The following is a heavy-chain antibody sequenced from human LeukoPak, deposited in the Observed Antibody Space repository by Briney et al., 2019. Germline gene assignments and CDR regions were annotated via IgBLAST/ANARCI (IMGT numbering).Heavy chain of an antibody. CDR2: IRSKAYGGTT. CDR3: ARDGPWGYYDSSGYYEV. J-gene: IGHJ4*02. V-gene: IGHV3-49*04. CDR1: GFTSGDYA. Sequence: QPGRSLRLSSTASGFTSGDYAMSWVCQAPGKWREWVGFIRSKAYGGTTEYAASVEGRFTISRDDSKSIAYLQMNSLKTEDTDVYYCARDGPWGYYDSSGYYEVWGQGTLVSVSS. D-gene: IGHD3-22*01.